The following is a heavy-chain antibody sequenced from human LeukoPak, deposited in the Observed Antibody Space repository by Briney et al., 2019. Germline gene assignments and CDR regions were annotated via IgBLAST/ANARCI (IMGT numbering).Heavy chain of an antibody. CDR3: ARDMITFGGVIVPLGY. D-gene: IGHD3-16*02. V-gene: IGHV4-4*02. J-gene: IGHJ4*02. CDR1: GRSISSSNW. Sequence: PSGTLSLTCAVSGRSISSSNWWSWVRQPPGKGLEWIGEIYHSGSTNYNPSLKSRVTISVDKSKNQFSLKLSSVTAADTAVYYCARDMITFGGVIVPLGYWGQGTLVTVSS. CDR2: IYHSGST.